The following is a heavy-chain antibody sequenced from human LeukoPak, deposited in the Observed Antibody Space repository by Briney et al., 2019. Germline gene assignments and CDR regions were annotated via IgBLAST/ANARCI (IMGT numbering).Heavy chain of an antibody. CDR1: GGSFSGYY. CDR3: ARLYGGNSNNYYCDY. CDR2: INHSGST. D-gene: IGHD4-23*01. V-gene: IGHV4-34*01. Sequence: SETPSLTCAVYGGSFSGYYWSWIRQPPGKGLEWIGEINHSGSTNYNPSLKSRVTISVDTSKNQFSLKLSSVTAADTAVYYCARLYGGNSNNYYCDYWGQGTLVTVSS. J-gene: IGHJ4*02.